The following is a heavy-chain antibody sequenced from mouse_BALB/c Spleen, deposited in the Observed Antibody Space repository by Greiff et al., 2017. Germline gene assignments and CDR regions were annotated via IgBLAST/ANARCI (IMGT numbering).Heavy chain of an antibody. J-gene: IGHJ4*01. V-gene: IGHV5-12-2*01. Sequence: EVKLQESGGGLVQPGGSRKLSCAASGFTFSSYTMSWVRQTPEKRLEWVAYISNGGGSTYYPDTVKGRFTISRDNAKNTLYLQMSSLKSEDTAMYYCASLYYYGSRDYAMDYWGQGTSVTVSS. CDR3: ASLYYYGSRDYAMDY. CDR1: GFTFSSYT. D-gene: IGHD1-1*01. CDR2: ISNGGGST.